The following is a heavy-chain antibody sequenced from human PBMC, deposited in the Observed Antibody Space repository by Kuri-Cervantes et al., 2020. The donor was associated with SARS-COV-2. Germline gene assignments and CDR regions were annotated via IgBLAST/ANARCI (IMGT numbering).Heavy chain of an antibody. CDR2: IKQDGSEK. J-gene: IGHJ4*02. Sequence: GESLKISCAASGFTFSSYEMNWVRQAPGKGLEWVANIKQDGSEKYYVDSVKGRFTISRDNAKNSLYLQMNSLRAEDTAVYYCARSGSSWYFRERSLFDYWGQGTLVTVSS. D-gene: IGHD6-13*01. CDR1: GFTFSSYE. V-gene: IGHV3-7*01. CDR3: ARSGSSWYFRERSLFDY.